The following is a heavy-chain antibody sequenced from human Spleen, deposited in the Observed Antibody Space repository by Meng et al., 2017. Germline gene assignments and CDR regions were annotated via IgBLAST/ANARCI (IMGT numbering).Heavy chain of an antibody. D-gene: IGHD2-15*01. CDR2: IIPIFGTA. J-gene: IGHJ5*02. V-gene: IGHV1-69*01. CDR3: AITGGNVVVISETDWFDP. Sequence: QVQRVQSGAEVKKPGSSVKVSCKASGGTFSSYAISWVRQAPGQGLEWMGGIIPIFGTANYAQKFQGRVTITTDESTSTAYMDLSSLTSEDTAVYYCAITGGNVVVISETDWFDPWGQGTLVTVS. CDR1: GGTFSSYA.